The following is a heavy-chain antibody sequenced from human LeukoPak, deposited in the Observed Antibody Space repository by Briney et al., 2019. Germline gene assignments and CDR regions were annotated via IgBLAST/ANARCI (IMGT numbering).Heavy chain of an antibody. J-gene: IGHJ4*02. CDR1: GFTVSSDY. CDR3: ARDHDGDYLDY. Sequence: GGSLRLSCAASGFTVSSDYMSWVRQAPGKGLDWVAVISYDGSRKYYADSVKGRFTISRDNSKNTLYLQMNSLTIEDTAVYYCARDHDGDYLDYWGQGTLVTVSS. V-gene: IGHV3-30*03. D-gene: IGHD4-17*01. CDR2: ISYDGSRK.